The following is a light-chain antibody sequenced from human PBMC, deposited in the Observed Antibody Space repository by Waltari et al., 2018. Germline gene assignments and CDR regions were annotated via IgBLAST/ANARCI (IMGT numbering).Light chain of an antibody. Sequence: GDRGTITCRTSKNINSWLAWYQQKPGKAPKLLIYKASSLESGVPSRFSGSGSGTEFTLTITSLQPDDFATYFCQHYNNYSPWTFGQGTKVEVK. J-gene: IGKJ1*01. CDR2: KAS. CDR3: QHYNNYSPWT. CDR1: KNINSW. V-gene: IGKV1-5*03.